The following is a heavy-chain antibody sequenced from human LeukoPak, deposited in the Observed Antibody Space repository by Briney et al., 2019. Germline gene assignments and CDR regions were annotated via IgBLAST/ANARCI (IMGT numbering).Heavy chain of an antibody. Sequence: PGGSLRLSCAASGFTFSSYAMSWVRQAPGPGLEWVSAISGSGGSTSYADSVKGRFTISRDNSKNTLYLEMNSLRAEDSAVYYCAKTSGGSKYYFDYWGQGTLVTVSS. V-gene: IGHV3-23*01. J-gene: IGHJ4*02. CDR1: GFTFSSYA. CDR2: ISGSGGST. CDR3: AKTSGGSKYYFDY. D-gene: IGHD2-15*01.